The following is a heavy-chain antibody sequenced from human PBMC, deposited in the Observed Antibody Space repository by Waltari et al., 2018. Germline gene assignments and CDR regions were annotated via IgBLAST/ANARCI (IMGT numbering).Heavy chain of an antibody. Sequence: QVQLVESGGGVVQPGGSLRLSCAASGFTFSSYGMHWVRQAPGKGLEWVAFIRYDGSNKYYADSVKGRFTISRDNSKNTLYLQMNSLRAEDTAVYYCANYYGSGAYWGQGTLVTVSS. V-gene: IGHV3-30*02. D-gene: IGHD3-10*01. CDR3: ANYYGSGAY. CDR1: GFTFSSYG. J-gene: IGHJ4*02. CDR2: IRYDGSNK.